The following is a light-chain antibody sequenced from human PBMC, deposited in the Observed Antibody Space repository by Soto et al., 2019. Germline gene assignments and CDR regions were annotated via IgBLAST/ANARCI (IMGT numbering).Light chain of an antibody. J-gene: IGLJ2*01. CDR3: SSYTRSSNLL. Sequence: QSALTQPASLSGSLGQSITISCTGATSDVGGYNSVSWYQQHPGKAPKLIIYDVTDRPSGISNRFSGSKSGNTDSLTISGLQAEDEAYYYCSSYTRSSNLLLGGGTKSPS. CDR1: TSDVGGYNS. CDR2: DVT. V-gene: IGLV2-14*03.